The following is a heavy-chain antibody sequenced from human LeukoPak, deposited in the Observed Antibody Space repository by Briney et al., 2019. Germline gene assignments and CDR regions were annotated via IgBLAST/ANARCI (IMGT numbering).Heavy chain of an antibody. D-gene: IGHD2-15*01. CDR3: ARGQYCSGGSCYYEYYFDY. CDR1: GGSISSYY. V-gene: IGHV4-59*01. Sequence: SETLSLTCTVSGGSISSYYWSWIRQPPGKGLEWIGYIYYSGSTNYNPSLKSRVTISVDTSKNQFSLKLSSVTAADTAVYYCARGQYCSGGSCYYEYYFDYWAREPWSPSPQ. CDR2: IYYSGST. J-gene: IGHJ4*02.